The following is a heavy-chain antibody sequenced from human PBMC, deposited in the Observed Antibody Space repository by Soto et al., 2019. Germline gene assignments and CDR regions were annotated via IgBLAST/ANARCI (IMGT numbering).Heavy chain of an antibody. Sequence: QVQLVQSGAEVKKPGSSVKVSCRTSEGTFSSDTITWLRQAPGQGLEWMGRIIPILGIAHYAQKFQDRVTNTADKSTNRACMELSSLRSEDTAVYYCAREKMSSASPGYFDYWGQGTLVTVSS. CDR3: AREKMSSASPGYFDY. CDR2: IIPILGIA. J-gene: IGHJ4*02. V-gene: IGHV1-69*08. CDR1: EGTFSSDT. D-gene: IGHD3-22*01.